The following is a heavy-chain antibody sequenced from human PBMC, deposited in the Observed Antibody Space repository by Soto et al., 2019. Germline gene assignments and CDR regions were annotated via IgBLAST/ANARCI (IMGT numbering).Heavy chain of an antibody. CDR2: ISSSGSTI. V-gene: IGHV3-11*01. J-gene: IGHJ6*03. CDR3: ARVHGDYVDYYYYMDV. D-gene: IGHD4-17*01. CDR1: GFTFSDYY. Sequence: GGSLRLSCEASGFTFSDYYMSWIRQAPGKGLEWVSYISSSGSTIYYADSVKGRFTISRDNAKNSLYLQMNSLRAEDTAVYYCARVHGDYVDYYYYMDVWGKGTTVTVSS.